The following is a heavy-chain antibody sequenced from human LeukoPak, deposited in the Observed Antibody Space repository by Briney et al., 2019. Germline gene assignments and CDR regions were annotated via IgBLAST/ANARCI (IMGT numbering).Heavy chain of an antibody. CDR1: GYTFTSYG. CDR3: ARDEGYQLLENWFDH. CDR2: ISAYNGNT. Sequence: VSVKVSFKASGYTFTSYGISWVRQAPGQGLEWMGWISAYNGNTNYAQKLQGRVTMTTDTSTSTTYMELRSLRSDDTAVYYWARDEGYQLLENWFDHWGQGTLVTVSS. J-gene: IGHJ5*02. V-gene: IGHV1-18*01. D-gene: IGHD2-2*01.